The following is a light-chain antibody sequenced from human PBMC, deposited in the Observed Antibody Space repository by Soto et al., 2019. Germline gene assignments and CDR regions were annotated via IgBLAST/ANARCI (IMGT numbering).Light chain of an antibody. CDR2: GAS. Sequence: EIVMTQSPATLSVSPGERATLSCRASQSVSSNLAWYQQKPGQAPRLLIYGASTRATGIPARFSGSGSGTEFTLTISSLQSQAFAVYYCQQSNNWPPWTFGQGTKVHI. CDR1: QSVSSN. CDR3: QQSNNWPPWT. V-gene: IGKV3-15*01. J-gene: IGKJ1*01.